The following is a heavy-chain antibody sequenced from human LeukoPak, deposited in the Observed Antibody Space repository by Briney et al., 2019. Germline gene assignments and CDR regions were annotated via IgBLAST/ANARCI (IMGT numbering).Heavy chain of an antibody. CDR3: ARERNVDYGGHDLDY. V-gene: IGHV6-1*01. D-gene: IGHD4-23*01. CDR1: GDSVSSNSAA. J-gene: IGHJ4*02. Sequence: SQTRSLTCAISGDSVSSNSAAWNWIRQSPSRGLEWLGRTYYRSKWYNDYAVSVKSRITINPDTSKNQFSLQLNSVTPEDTAVYYSARERNVDYGGHDLDYWGQGTLVTVSS. CDR2: TYYRSKWYN.